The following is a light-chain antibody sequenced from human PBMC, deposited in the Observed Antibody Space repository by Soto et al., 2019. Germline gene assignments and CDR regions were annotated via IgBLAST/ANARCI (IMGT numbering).Light chain of an antibody. J-gene: IGLJ1*01. V-gene: IGLV1-47*01. Sequence: QSVLTQPPSAPGTPGQRVTISCSGSSSNIGSNYVYWYQQLPGTAPKLLIYRNNRRPSGVPDRFSGPKSGTSASLAISGLRSEDEADYYCAAWDDSLSGYVFGTGTKVTVL. CDR1: SSNIGSNY. CDR2: RNN. CDR3: AAWDDSLSGYV.